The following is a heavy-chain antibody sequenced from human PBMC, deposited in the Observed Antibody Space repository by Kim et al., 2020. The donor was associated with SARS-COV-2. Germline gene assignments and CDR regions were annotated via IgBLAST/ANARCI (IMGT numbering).Heavy chain of an antibody. V-gene: IGHV3-33*03. J-gene: IGHJ2*01. D-gene: IGHD6-19*01. Sequence: DPGKGRFTISRDKSKNTLYLQMNSLGAEDTAVYYCAKDKAVAAYWYFDLWGRGTLVTVSS. CDR3: AKDKAVAAYWYFDL.